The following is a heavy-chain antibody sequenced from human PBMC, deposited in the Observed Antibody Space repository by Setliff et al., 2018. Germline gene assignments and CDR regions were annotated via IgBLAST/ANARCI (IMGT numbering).Heavy chain of an antibody. V-gene: IGHV1-8*01. CDR3: ARADYNFWSGLFSWFNP. CDR2: LNPKSGET. Sequence: AAVKVSCKASGCTFSKYEINWVREATGKGLEWMGSLNPKSGETVYAQRFQGRITMTRNTSVHTSYMELSSLGFDDTAVYYCARADYNFWSGLFSWFNPWGQGTLVTVSS. D-gene: IGHD3-3*01. J-gene: IGHJ5*02. CDR1: GCTFSKYE.